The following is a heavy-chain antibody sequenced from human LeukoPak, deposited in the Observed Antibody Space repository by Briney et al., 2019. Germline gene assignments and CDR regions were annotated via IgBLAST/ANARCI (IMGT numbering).Heavy chain of an antibody. D-gene: IGHD6-25*01. CDR1: GYSISSTYY. CDR3: ARLAGRAAADLISAPFDY. CDR2: IYHSGST. J-gene: IGHJ4*02. Sequence: SETLSLTCTVSGYSISSTYYWGWIRQPPGKGLEWIGSIYHSGSTYYNPSLKSRVTISVDTSKNQFSLKLSSVTAADTAVYYCARLAGRAAADLISAPFDYWGQGTLVTVSS. V-gene: IGHV4-38-2*02.